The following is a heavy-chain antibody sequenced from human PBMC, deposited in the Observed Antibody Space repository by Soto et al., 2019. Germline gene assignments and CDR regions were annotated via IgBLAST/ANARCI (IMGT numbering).Heavy chain of an antibody. CDR3: ARRGGSDDY. J-gene: IGHJ4*02. CDR1: GGSISSSSYY. V-gene: IGHV4-39*01. D-gene: IGHD2-15*01. Sequence: QLQLQESGPGLVKPSETLSLTCTVSGGSISSSSYYWGWIRQPPGKGLEWIGSIYYSGSTYYNPSLMSRVPISVDPSKHPFSLKLSSVTAADTAVYYCARRGGSDDYWGQGTLVTVSS. CDR2: IYYSGST.